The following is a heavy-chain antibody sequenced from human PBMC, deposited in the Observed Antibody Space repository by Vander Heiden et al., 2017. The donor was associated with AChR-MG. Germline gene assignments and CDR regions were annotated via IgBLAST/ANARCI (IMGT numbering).Heavy chain of an antibody. J-gene: IGHJ4*02. Sequence: QVTLKESGPVLVKPTETLTLTCTVSGFSLSNARMGVSWIRQPPGKALEWLAHIFSNDEKSYSTSLKSRLTISKDTSKSQVVLTMTNMDPVDTATYYCARAKNEYQLLPFDYWGQGTLVTVSS. CDR3: ARAKNEYQLLPFDY. D-gene: IGHD2-2*01. CDR2: IFSNDEK. V-gene: IGHV2-26*01. CDR1: GFSLSNARMG.